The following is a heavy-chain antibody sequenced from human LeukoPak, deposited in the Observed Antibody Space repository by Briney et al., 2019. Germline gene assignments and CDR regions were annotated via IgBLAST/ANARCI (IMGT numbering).Heavy chain of an antibody. CDR3: AKEDWRMDV. CDR1: GFTFGDFA. D-gene: IGHD2-21*01. J-gene: IGHJ6*02. V-gene: IGHV3-23*01. CDR2: ISGSAGTT. Sequence: GGSLRLSCTGSGFTFGDFAMSGVRQTPGKGLEWVSIISGSAGTTYYADSVKGRFTISRDNSKNTLYLQMNSLRAEDTAVYYCAKEDWRMDVWGQGTTVTVSS.